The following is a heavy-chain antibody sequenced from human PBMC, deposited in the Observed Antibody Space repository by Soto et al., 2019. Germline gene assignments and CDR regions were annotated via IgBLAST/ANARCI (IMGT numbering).Heavy chain of an antibody. CDR2: IYWDDDK. J-gene: IGHJ4*02. V-gene: IGHV2-5*02. CDR3: AHSSGYPVCFDY. D-gene: IGHD5-12*01. Sequence: QITLKESGPTLVKPTQTLTLTCTFSGFSLSTSGVGVGWIRQPPGKALEWLALIYWDDDKHCSPSLKSRLTITKDTSKNQVVLTMTNMDPVDTATYYCAHSSGYPVCFDYWGQGSLVTVSS. CDR1: GFSLSTSGVG.